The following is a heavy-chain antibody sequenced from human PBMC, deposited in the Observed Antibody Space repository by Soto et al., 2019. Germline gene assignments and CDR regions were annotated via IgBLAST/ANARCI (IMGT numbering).Heavy chain of an antibody. CDR2: ISSSSSYI. D-gene: IGHD2-2*01. J-gene: IGHJ6*02. CDR3: ARDRIVVPTTLYYYYGMDV. V-gene: IGHV3-21*01. Sequence: LRLSCAASGFTFSSYSMNWVRQAPGKGLEWVSSISSSSSYIYYADSVKGRFTISRDNAKNSLYLQMNSLRAEDTAVYYCARDRIVVPTTLYYYYGMDVWGQGTTVTVSS. CDR1: GFTFSSYS.